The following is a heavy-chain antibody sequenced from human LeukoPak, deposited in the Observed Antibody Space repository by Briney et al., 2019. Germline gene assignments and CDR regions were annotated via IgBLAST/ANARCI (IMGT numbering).Heavy chain of an antibody. J-gene: IGHJ4*02. V-gene: IGHV3-7*03. Sequence: PGGSLRLSCAASGFTFSSYWMNWARQAPGKGLEWVASINHNGNVNYYVDSVKGRFTISRDNAKNSLYLQMSNLRAEDTAVYFCVRDGYNQNRFDYWGQGTLITVSS. CDR3: VRDGYNQNRFDY. CDR2: INHNGNVN. CDR1: GFTFSSYW. D-gene: IGHD5-24*01.